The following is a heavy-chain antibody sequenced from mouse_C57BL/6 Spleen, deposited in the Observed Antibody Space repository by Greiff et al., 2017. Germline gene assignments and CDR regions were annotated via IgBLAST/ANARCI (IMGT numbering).Heavy chain of an antibody. D-gene: IGHD1-1*01. CDR3: ARGVTTVVGYYFDY. J-gene: IGHJ2*01. V-gene: IGHV1-85*01. Sequence: QVQLQQSGPELVKPGASVKLSCKASGYTFTSYDINWVKQRPGQGLEWIGWIYPRDGSTKYNEKFKGKATLTVDTSSSTAYMELHSLTSEDSAVYFCARGVTTVVGYYFDYWGQGTTLTVSS. CDR1: GYTFTSYD. CDR2: IYPRDGST.